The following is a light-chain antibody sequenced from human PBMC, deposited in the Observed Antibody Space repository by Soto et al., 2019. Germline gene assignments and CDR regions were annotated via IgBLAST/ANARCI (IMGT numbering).Light chain of an antibody. CDR3: QQYNYWPLT. J-gene: IGKJ4*01. V-gene: IGKV3-15*01. CDR1: QTISSSY. CDR2: GAS. Sequence: EIVMTQSPATLSVSPGERATLSCRASQTISSSYLAWYQQKPGQAPRLLIYGASTKATGIPARFSGSGSGTVFTLTITSLQSEDFAVYCCQQYNYWPLTFGVGTRVEIK.